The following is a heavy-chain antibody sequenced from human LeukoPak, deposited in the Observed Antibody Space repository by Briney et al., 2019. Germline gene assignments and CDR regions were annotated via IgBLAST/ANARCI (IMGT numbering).Heavy chain of an antibody. CDR3: ATLIAAAGNWYFDL. D-gene: IGHD6-13*01. Sequence: ASVKVSCKASGYTFTSYGISWVRQAPGQGLEWTGWFSAYNGNTNYAQKLQGRVTMTTDTSTSTAYMELRSLRSDDTAVYYCATLIAAAGNWYFDLWGRGTLSLSPQ. CDR2: FSAYNGNT. V-gene: IGHV1-18*01. CDR1: GYTFTSYG. J-gene: IGHJ2*01.